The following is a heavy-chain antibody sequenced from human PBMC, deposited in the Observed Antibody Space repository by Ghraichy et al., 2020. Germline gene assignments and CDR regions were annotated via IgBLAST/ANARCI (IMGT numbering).Heavy chain of an antibody. CDR2: ISWDGGST. D-gene: IGHD3-22*01. V-gene: IGHV3-43*01. J-gene: IGHJ4*02. CDR1: GFTFDDYT. CDR3: AKVAHYYDSSGYLDY. Sequence: GGSLRLSCAASGFTFDDYTMHWVRQAPGKGLEWVSLISWDGGSTYYADSVKGRFTISRDNSKNSLYLQMNSLRTEDTALYYCAKVAHYYDSSGYLDYWGQRTLVTVSS.